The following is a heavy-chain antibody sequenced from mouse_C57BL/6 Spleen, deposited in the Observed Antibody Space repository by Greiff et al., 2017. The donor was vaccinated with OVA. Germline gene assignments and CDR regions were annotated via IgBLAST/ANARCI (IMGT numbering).Heavy chain of an antibody. V-gene: IGHV1-22*01. CDR2: INPNNGGT. D-gene: IGHD2-3*01. Sequence: VQLKESGPELVKPGASVKMSCKASGYTFTDYNMHWVKQSHGKSLEWIGYINPNNGGTSYNQKFKGKATLTVNKSSSTAYMELRSLTSEDSAVYYCARRGGYYTDFDYWGQGTTLTVSS. CDR1: GYTFTDYN. J-gene: IGHJ2*01. CDR3: ARRGGYYTDFDY.